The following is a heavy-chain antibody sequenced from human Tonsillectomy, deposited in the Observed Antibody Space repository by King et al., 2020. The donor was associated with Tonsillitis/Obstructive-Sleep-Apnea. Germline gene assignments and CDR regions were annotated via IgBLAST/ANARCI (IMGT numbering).Heavy chain of an antibody. CDR3: ATVEDYDSSGYRHYYYMDV. CDR1: VYTLTELS. J-gene: IGHJ6*03. Sequence: VQLVQSGAEVKKPGASVKVSFKVSVYTLTELSMHWVRQAPGKGLEWMGGFYPEDGETIYAQKFQGRVTMTEDTSTDTAYMELSSLRSEDTAVYYCATVEDYDSSGYRHYYYMDVWGKGTTVTASS. D-gene: IGHD3-22*01. CDR2: FYPEDGET. V-gene: IGHV1-24*01.